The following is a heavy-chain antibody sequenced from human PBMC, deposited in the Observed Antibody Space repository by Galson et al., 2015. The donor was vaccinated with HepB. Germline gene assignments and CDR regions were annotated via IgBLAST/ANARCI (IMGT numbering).Heavy chain of an antibody. J-gene: IGHJ5*02. CDR3: ARQGLYYDFWSGSRVAPNWFDP. CDR2: IYYSGST. D-gene: IGHD3-3*01. V-gene: IGHV4-39*01. CDR1: GGSISSSSYY. Sequence: SETLSLTCTVSGGSISSSSYYWGWIRQPPGRGLEWIGSIYYSGSTYYNPSLKSRVTISVDTSKNQFSLKPSSVTAADTAVYYCARQGLYYDFWSGSRVAPNWFDPWGQGTLVTVSS.